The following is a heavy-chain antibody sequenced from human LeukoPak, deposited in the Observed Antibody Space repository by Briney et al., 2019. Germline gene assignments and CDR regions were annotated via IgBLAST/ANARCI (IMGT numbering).Heavy chain of an antibody. D-gene: IGHD1-7*01. V-gene: IGHV3-21*01. CDR3: ARGGTGATRDDTFDI. Sequence: GGSLRLSCTASGFTFSRYSMNWVRQAPGKGLEWVSSISSSSGHIFCADSVTGRFTISRDNAKNSLYLQMNSLRAEDTAVYYCARGGTGATRDDTFDIRAKGRWSPSLQ. CDR1: GFTFSRYS. CDR2: ISSSSGHI. J-gene: IGHJ3*02.